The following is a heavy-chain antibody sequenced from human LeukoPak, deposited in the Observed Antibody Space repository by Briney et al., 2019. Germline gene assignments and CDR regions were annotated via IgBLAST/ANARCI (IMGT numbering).Heavy chain of an antibody. CDR1: GGSISSGSYY. CDR2: IYTSGST. CDR3: ARDMITFGGVIVLPFDY. V-gene: IGHV4-61*02. D-gene: IGHD3-16*02. J-gene: IGHJ4*02. Sequence: PSETLSLTCTVSGGSISSGSYYWSWIRQPAGKGLEWIGRIYTSGSTNYNPSLKSRVTISVNTSKNQFSLKLSSVTAADTAVYYCARDMITFGGVIVLPFDYWGQGTLVTVSS.